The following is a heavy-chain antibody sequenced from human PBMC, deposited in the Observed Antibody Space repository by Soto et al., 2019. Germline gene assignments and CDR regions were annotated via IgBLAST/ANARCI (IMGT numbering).Heavy chain of an antibody. CDR2: IYNDDYT. Sequence: GGSLRLSCAASGFTVSSSYRSWVRQVPGKGLEWVSIIYNDDYTYYAASVKGRFTISRDNSKNTLYLQMNSLRAEDTAVYYCAKGEQWLDEGWFDPWGQGTLVTVSS. CDR3: AKGEQWLDEGWFDP. CDR1: GFTVSSSY. V-gene: IGHV3-66*01. D-gene: IGHD6-19*01. J-gene: IGHJ5*02.